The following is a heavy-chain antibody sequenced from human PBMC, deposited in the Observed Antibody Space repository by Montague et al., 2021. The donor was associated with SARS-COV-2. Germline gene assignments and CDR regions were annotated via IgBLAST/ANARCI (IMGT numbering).Heavy chain of an antibody. V-gene: IGHV4-39*02. Sequence: SETLSLKRRGEAGTTKSSGYYWGWIRQPPGKELEWIGNIYYSGTTYYNPSLQSRGTISVDTSKNHLSLRLSSVTAADTAVYFCARGMIRGVTTSFDYWGQGSQVTVSS. CDR1: AGTTKSSGYY. CDR3: ARGMIRGVTTSFDY. J-gene: IGHJ4*02. D-gene: IGHD3-10*01. CDR2: IYYSGTT.